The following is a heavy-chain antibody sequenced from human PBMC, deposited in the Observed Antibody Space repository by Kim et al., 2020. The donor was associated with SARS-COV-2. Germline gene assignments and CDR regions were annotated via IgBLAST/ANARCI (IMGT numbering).Heavy chain of an antibody. CDR3: ASVKRSGSTDWFDP. V-gene: IGHV3-7*01. Sequence: GGSLRLSCAASGFSFSGYWMSWVRQAPGKGLEWVANIKQDGNEKYYVDSVKGRFTISRDNAKSSLYLQMNSLRAEDTAVYFCASVKRSGSTDWFDPWGQG. J-gene: IGHJ5*02. CDR2: IKQDGNEK. D-gene: IGHD3-3*01. CDR1: GFSFSGYW.